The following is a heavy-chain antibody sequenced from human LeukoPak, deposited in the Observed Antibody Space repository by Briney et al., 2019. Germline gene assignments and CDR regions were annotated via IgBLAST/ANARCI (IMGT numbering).Heavy chain of an antibody. V-gene: IGHV3-7*01. CDR3: AREGIAVAVNFDY. CDR2: IKQDGSEK. J-gene: IGHJ4*02. CDR1: GFTFSSYW. D-gene: IGHD6-19*01. Sequence: PGGSLRLSCAASGFTFSSYWMSWVRQAPGKGLEWVANIKQDGSEKYYVDSVKGRFTISRDNAKNSLYLQMNSLRAEDTAVYYCAREGIAVAVNFDYWGQGTLVTVSS.